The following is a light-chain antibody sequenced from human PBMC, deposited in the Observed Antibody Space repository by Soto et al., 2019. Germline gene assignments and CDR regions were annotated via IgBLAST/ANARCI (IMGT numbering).Light chain of an antibody. J-gene: IGKJ5*01. Sequence: EILLNQSPSALSETPEESATLSCVASQSLNTDLAWYQQKPGQAPRLLLYGASTRATGTPTRFSGSGSGTEFTLTISSLQSEDFAIYYCQQYKSWPPITFGQGTRLEVK. CDR3: QQYKSWPPIT. CDR2: GAS. V-gene: IGKV3-15*01. CDR1: QSLNTD.